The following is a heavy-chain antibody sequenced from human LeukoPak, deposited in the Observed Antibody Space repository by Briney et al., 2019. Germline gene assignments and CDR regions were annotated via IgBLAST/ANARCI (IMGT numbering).Heavy chain of an antibody. CDR2: IKQDGSEK. D-gene: IGHD3-3*01. CDR1: GFTFSSYW. CDR3: ARGGSPSTKFWSGYLGNYYYMDV. V-gene: IGHV3-7*01. J-gene: IGHJ6*03. Sequence: PGGSLRLSCAASGFTFSSYWMSWVRQAPGKGLEWVANIKQDGSEKYYVDSVKGRFNISRDNAKNSLYLQMNSLRAEDTAVYYCARGGSPSTKFWSGYLGNYYYMDVWGKGTTVTVSS.